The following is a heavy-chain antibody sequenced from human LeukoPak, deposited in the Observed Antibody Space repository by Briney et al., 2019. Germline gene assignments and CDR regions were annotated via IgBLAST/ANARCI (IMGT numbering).Heavy chain of an antibody. CDR3: ARRGVVVTHFDY. CDR1: GFTLNTYS. Sequence: GGSLRLSCAAPGFTLNTYSMNWVRQAPGKGLKWVSYISSSSSAIYYADSVKGRFTISRDNAKNSLYLQMNSLRDEDTAVYYCARRGVVVTHFDYWGQGTLVTVSS. CDR2: ISSSSSAI. D-gene: IGHD3-22*01. V-gene: IGHV3-48*02. J-gene: IGHJ4*02.